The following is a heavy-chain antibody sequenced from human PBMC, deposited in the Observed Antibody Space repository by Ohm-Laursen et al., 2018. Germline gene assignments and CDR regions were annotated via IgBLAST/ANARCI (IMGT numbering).Heavy chain of an antibody. CDR3: ARDVHVGGDYFDY. D-gene: IGHD1-26*01. Sequence: ATVKISCKASGYTFTGYYMHWVRQAPGQGLEWMGWINPNSGGTNYAQKFQGRVTMTRDTSISTAYMELSRLRSDDTAVYYCARDVHVGGDYFDYWGQGTLVTVSS. CDR1: GYTFTGYY. CDR2: INPNSGGT. V-gene: IGHV1-2*02. J-gene: IGHJ4*02.